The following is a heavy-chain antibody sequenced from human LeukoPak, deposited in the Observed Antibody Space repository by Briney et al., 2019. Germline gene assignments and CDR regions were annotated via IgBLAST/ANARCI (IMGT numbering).Heavy chain of an antibody. J-gene: IGHJ6*02. D-gene: IGHD3-10*01. CDR3: ARDRVREAYFYYYGMDV. CDR2: ISYDGSNK. CDR1: GFTFSSYG. Sequence: PGRSLRLSCAASGFTFSSYGMHWVRQAPGKGLEWVAVISYDGSNKYYADSVKGRFTISRDNSKNTLYVQMNSLRAEDTAIYYCARDRVREAYFYYYGMDVWGQGTTVTVSS. V-gene: IGHV3-30*03.